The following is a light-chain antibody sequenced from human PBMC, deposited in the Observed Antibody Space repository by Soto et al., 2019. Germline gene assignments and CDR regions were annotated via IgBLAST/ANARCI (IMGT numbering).Light chain of an antibody. Sequence: EIVMTQSPGTLALSPGDRAALSCRASQSVSNYLAWYQQKPGQPPRLLIYDASNRASGSPARFSGSGSGTDFTLTISSLEPEDFAVYYCQQRSDWPLTFGGGTKVDIK. J-gene: IGKJ4*01. CDR3: QQRSDWPLT. V-gene: IGKV3-11*01. CDR2: DAS. CDR1: QSVSNY.